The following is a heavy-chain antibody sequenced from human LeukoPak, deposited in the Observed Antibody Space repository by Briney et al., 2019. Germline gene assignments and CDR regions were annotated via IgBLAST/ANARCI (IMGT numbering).Heavy chain of an antibody. CDR3: AKDLGYCSSTSCYTDYGMDV. Sequence: GGSLRLSCAASGFTFSSYAMSWVRQAPGKGLDGVSAISGSGGSTYYADSVKGRFTISRDNSKNTLYLQMNSLRAEDTAVYYCAKDLGYCSSTSCYTDYGMDVWGQGTTVTVSS. V-gene: IGHV3-23*01. D-gene: IGHD2-2*02. CDR2: ISGSGGST. CDR1: GFTFSSYA. J-gene: IGHJ6*02.